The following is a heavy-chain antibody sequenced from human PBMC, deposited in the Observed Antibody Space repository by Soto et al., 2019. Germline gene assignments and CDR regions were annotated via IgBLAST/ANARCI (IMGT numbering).Heavy chain of an antibody. V-gene: IGHV4-59*08. CDR2: IYYSGST. CDR1: GGSISSYY. Sequence: SETLSLTCTVSGGSISSYYGSWIRQPPGKGLEWIGYIYYSGSTNYNPSLKSRVTISVDTSKNQFSLKLSSVTAADTAVYYCARQTEYCSGGSCSFPLDYWGQGTLVTVS. CDR3: ARQTEYCSGGSCSFPLDY. D-gene: IGHD2-15*01. J-gene: IGHJ4*02.